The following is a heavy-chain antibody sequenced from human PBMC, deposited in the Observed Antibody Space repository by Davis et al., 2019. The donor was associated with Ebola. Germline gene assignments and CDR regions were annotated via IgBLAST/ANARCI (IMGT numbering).Heavy chain of an antibody. V-gene: IGHV3-7*03. J-gene: IGHJ6*02. CDR1: GFTFSSYA. CDR2: IKQDGSEK. D-gene: IGHD3-3*01. CDR3: ARDYVITIFGVVTLYYYYGMDV. Sequence: GGSLRLSCAASGFTFSSYAMSWVRQAPGKGLEWVANIKQDGSEKYYVDSVKGRFTISRDNAKNSLYLQMNSLRAEDTAVYYCARDYVITIFGVVTLYYYYGMDVWGQGTTVTVSS.